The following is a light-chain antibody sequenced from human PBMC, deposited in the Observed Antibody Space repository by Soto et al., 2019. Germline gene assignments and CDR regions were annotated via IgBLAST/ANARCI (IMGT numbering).Light chain of an antibody. J-gene: IGLJ1*01. Sequence: QSALTQPASVSGSPGQSITISCTGTSSDVGTYNLVSWYQQHPGKAPKLMIYEVSKRPSGVSNHFSGSKSGNTASLTISGLQAEDEADYYCCSYAGSSTDVFGTGTKVTVL. V-gene: IGLV2-23*02. CDR2: EVS. CDR1: SSDVGTYNL. CDR3: CSYAGSSTDV.